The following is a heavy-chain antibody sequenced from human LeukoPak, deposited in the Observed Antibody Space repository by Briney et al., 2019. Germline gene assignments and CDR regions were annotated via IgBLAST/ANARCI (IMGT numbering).Heavy chain of an antibody. Sequence: PSETLSLTCTVSGGSISSGSYYWSWIRQPAGKGLEWIGRIYTSGSTNYNPSLKSRVTISVDTSKNQFSLKLSSVTAADTAVYYCARDTYSSSWPAVDPIDYWGQGTLVTVSS. V-gene: IGHV4-61*02. CDR1: GGSISSGSYY. D-gene: IGHD6-13*01. CDR3: ARDTYSSSWPAVDPIDY. CDR2: IYTSGST. J-gene: IGHJ4*02.